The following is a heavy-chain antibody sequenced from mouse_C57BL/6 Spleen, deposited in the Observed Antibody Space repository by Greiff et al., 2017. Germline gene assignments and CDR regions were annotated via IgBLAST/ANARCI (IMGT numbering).Heavy chain of an antibody. Sequence: EVKLMESEGGLVQPGSSMKLSCTASGFTFSDYYMAWVRQVPEKGLEWVANINYDGSSTYYLDSLKSRFIISRDNAKNILYLQMSSLKSEDTATYYCAREYDEDYFDYWGQGTTLTVSS. J-gene: IGHJ2*01. CDR3: AREYDEDYFDY. CDR1: GFTFSDYY. D-gene: IGHD2-14*01. V-gene: IGHV5-16*01. CDR2: INYDGSST.